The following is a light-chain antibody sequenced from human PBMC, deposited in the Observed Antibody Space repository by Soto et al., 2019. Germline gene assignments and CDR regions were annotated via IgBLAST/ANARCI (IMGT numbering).Light chain of an antibody. Sequence: DIQMTQSPSTLSASVGDRVTITCRASQSINSWLAWYQQKPGRAPKLLIYKASGLESGVPSRFSGSGSGTKFTLTISSLQPDDFATYSCQQYKTYPWTFGQGTKVEI. J-gene: IGKJ1*01. V-gene: IGKV1-5*03. CDR1: QSINSW. CDR3: QQYKTYPWT. CDR2: KAS.